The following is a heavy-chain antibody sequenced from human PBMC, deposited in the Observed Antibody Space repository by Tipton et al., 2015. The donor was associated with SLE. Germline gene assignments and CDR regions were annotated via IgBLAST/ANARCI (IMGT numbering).Heavy chain of an antibody. CDR3: ARDSAVVFDY. V-gene: IGHV4-30-2*01. Sequence: TLSLTCAVPGGSISSGGYSWSWIRQPPGKGLEWIGEINHSGSTNYNPSLKSRVTISVDTSKNQFSLKLSSVTAADTAVYYCARDSAVVFDYWGQGTLVTVSS. J-gene: IGHJ4*02. CDR2: INHSGST. D-gene: IGHD3-22*01. CDR1: GGSISSGGYS.